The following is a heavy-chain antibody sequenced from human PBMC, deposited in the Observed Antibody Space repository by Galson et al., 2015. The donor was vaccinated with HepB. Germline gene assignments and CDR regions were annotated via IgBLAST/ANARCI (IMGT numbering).Heavy chain of an antibody. CDR1: GFPFSDYY. D-gene: IGHD3-10*01. J-gene: IGHJ5*02. Sequence: SLRLSCAASGFPFSDYYMSWIRQPPGKGPEWVSDISGDGNDKFYADSVKGRFIISRDNAKNSLYLQMNSLRAGDTAVYYCARSAGWFDPWGQGTLVTVSS. V-gene: IGHV3-11*01. CDR3: ARSAGWFDP. CDR2: ISGDGNDK.